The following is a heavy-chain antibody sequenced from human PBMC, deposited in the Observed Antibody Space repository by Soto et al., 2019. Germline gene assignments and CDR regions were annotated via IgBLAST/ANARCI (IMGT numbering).Heavy chain of an antibody. CDR1: GFTFISYA. CDR2: ISGSGGST. Sequence: GGSLRLSCAASGFTFISYAMSWVRQAPGKGLEWVSAISGSGGSTYYADSVKGRFTISRDNSKNTLYLQMNSLGAEDTAVYYCLKDRGITMIVVVLCSDGMYFWGRGT. CDR3: LKDRGITMIVVVLCSDGMYF. J-gene: IGHJ2*01. D-gene: IGHD3-22*01. V-gene: IGHV3-23*01.